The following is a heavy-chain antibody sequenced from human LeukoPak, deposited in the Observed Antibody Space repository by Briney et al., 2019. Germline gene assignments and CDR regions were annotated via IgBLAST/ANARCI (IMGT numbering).Heavy chain of an antibody. V-gene: IGHV3-66*01. CDR2: IYSDDST. CDR1: GFTISGNY. Sequence: GGSLRLSCAASGFTISGNYMTWVRQPPGKGLEWLSIIYSDDSTYYAESVKGRFTISRDNAKNSLYLQMNSLRAEDTAVYYCARPGGGTTDYWGQGTLVTVSS. J-gene: IGHJ4*02. CDR3: ARPGGGTTDY. D-gene: IGHD3-16*01.